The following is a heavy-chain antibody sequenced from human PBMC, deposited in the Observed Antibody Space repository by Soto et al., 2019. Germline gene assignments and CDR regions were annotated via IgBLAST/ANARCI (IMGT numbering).Heavy chain of an antibody. Sequence: PSETLSLTCAVSGGSISSGGYSWSWIRQPPGKGLEWIGYIYHSGSTYYNPSLKSRVTISVDRSKNQFSLKLSSVTAADTAVYYCARAMTTVTTIYYWGQGTLVTVSS. CDR1: GGSISSGGYS. CDR3: ARAMTTVTTIYY. D-gene: IGHD4-17*01. J-gene: IGHJ4*02. V-gene: IGHV4-30-2*01. CDR2: IYHSGST.